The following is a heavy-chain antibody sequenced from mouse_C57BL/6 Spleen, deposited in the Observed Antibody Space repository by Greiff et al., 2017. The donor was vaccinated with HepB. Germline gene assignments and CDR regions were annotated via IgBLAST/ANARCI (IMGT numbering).Heavy chain of an antibody. CDR2: ISDGGSYT. Sequence: VKVEESGGGLVKPGGSLKLSCAASGFTFSSYAMSWVRQTPEKRLEWVATISDGGSYTYYPDNVKGRFTISRDNAKNNLYLQMSHLKSEDTAMYYCARASDYFDYWGQGTTLTVSS. CDR3: ARASDYFDY. CDR1: GFTFSSYA. V-gene: IGHV5-4*03. J-gene: IGHJ2*01.